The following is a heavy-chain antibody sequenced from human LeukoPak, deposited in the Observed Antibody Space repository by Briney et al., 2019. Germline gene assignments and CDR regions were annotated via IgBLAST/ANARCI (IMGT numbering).Heavy chain of an antibody. CDR2: ISGSGGST. Sequence: GGSLRLSCAASGFTVSSRYMSWVRQAPGKGLEWVSAISGSGGSTYYADSVKGRFTISRDNSKNTLYLQMNSLRAEDTAVYYCAKGGYSSSWDPPDYYYGMDVWGQGTTVTVSS. J-gene: IGHJ6*02. CDR3: AKGGYSSSWDPPDYYYGMDV. CDR1: GFTVSSRY. D-gene: IGHD6-13*01. V-gene: IGHV3-23*01.